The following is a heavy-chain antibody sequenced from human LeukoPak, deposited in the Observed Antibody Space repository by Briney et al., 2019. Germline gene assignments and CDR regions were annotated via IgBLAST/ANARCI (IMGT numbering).Heavy chain of an antibody. Sequence: PGGSLRLSCAASGFTFSSYSMNWVRQAPGKGLEWVSSISSSSSYIYYADSVKGRFTISRDNAKNSLYLQMNRLRAEDTAVYYCAREGGYSYGYLSGRNWFDPWGQGTLVTVSS. D-gene: IGHD5-18*01. V-gene: IGHV3-21*01. CDR3: AREGGYSYGYLSGRNWFDP. J-gene: IGHJ5*02. CDR2: ISSSSSYI. CDR1: GFTFSSYS.